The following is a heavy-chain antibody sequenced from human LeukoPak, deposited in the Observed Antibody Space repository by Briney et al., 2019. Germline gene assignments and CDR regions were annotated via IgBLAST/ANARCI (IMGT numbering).Heavy chain of an antibody. J-gene: IGHJ6*03. CDR2: IYYSGST. CDR1: GGSISSSSYY. V-gene: IGHV4-61*05. Sequence: PSETLSLTCTVSGGSISSSSYYWGWIRQPPGKGLEWIGYIYYSGSTNYNPSLKSRVTISVDTSKNQFSLKLSSVTAADTAVYYCASVGYCSSTSCPAGPYYYYYMDVWGKGTTVTVSS. D-gene: IGHD2-2*01. CDR3: ASVGYCSSTSCPAGPYYYYYMDV.